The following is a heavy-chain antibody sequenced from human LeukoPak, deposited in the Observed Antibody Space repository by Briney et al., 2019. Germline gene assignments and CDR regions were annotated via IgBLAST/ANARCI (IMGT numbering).Heavy chain of an antibody. CDR2: ISSSSSYI. Sequence: GGSLRLSCAASGFTFSNYNMNWVRQAPGKGLEWVSSISSSSSYIYYADSVKGRFTISRENAKNSLYLQMNSLRAEDTAVYYCARDYRYSSSCHDFWGQGTLVTVSS. V-gene: IGHV3-21*06. CDR1: GFTFSNYN. CDR3: ARDYRYSSSCHDF. D-gene: IGHD6-13*01. J-gene: IGHJ4*02.